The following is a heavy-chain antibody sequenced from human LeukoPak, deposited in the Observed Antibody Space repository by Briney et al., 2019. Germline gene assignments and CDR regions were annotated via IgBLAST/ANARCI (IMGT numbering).Heavy chain of an antibody. D-gene: IGHD4-17*01. J-gene: IGHJ4*02. V-gene: IGHV4-34*04. CDR1: GVSFDDYY. CDR3: TRMTTGHDY. CDR2: INHSGYT. Sequence: SETLSLTCAVSGVSFDDYYWAWVRQTPGKGLEWIGEINHSGYTNDSPSLKSRATLSVDTSRKQFSLDLRSVTVADAGIYYCTRMTTGHDYWGQGTLVTVSS.